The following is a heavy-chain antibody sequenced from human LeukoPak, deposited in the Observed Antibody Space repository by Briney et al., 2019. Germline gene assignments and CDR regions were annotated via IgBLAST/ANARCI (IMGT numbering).Heavy chain of an antibody. D-gene: IGHD2-15*01. V-gene: IGHV3-30*04. CDR1: GFTLSSYA. CDR3: ARDHVGYCSGGSCYSYGFDY. Sequence: GGSLRLSCAASGFTLSSYAMHWVRQAPGKGLEWVAVISYDGSNKYYADSVKGRFTISRDNSKNTLYLQMNSLRAEDTAVYYCARDHVGYCSGGSCYSYGFDYWGQGTLVTGSS. CDR2: ISYDGSNK. J-gene: IGHJ4*02.